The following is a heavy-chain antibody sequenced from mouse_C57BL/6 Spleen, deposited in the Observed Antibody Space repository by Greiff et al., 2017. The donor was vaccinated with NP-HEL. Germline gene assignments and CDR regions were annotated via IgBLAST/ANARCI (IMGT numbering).Heavy chain of an antibody. CDR2: IYPGDGAT. V-gene: IGHV1-80*01. J-gene: IGHJ2*01. Sequence: VQLQQSGAELVKPGASVKISCKASGYAFSSYWLNWVKQRPGTGLEWIGQIYPGDGATNYNGKFKGKATLTADKSSSTAYMQLSSLTSEDSAVYFCAIRGGNYDFDYGGQGTTLTVSS. D-gene: IGHD2-1*01. CDR1: GYAFSSYW. CDR3: AIRGGNYDFDY.